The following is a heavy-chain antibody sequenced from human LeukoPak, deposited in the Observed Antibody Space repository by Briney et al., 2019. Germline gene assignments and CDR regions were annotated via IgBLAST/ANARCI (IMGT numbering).Heavy chain of an antibody. D-gene: IGHD6-19*01. CDR3: ARILDSAWGELGY. Sequence: GGSLRLSCAASEFTYSSYSMNWVRQAPGKGLEWMAFIRSDGSNKYYADSVKGRFTISRDNSKNTLYLQMNSLRAEDTAVYYCARILDSAWGELGYWGQGTLVTVSS. J-gene: IGHJ4*02. V-gene: IGHV3-30*02. CDR1: EFTYSSYS. CDR2: IRSDGSNK.